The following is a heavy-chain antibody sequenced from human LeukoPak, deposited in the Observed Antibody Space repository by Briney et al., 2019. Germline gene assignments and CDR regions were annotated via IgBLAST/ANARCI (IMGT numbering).Heavy chain of an antibody. CDR3: ARDYGDYGNLKGFDY. D-gene: IGHD4-17*01. CDR1: GFTFSSYA. CDR2: ISYDGSNK. J-gene: IGHJ4*02. Sequence: GGSLRLSCAAPGFTFSSYAMHWVRQAPGKGLEWVAVISYDGSNKYYADSVKGRFTISRDNSRNTLYLQMNSLRAEDTAVYYCARDYGDYGNLKGFDYWGQGTLVTVSS. V-gene: IGHV3-30*04.